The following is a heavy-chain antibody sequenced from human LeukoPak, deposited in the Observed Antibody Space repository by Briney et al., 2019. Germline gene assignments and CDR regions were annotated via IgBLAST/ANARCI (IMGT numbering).Heavy chain of an antibody. V-gene: IGHV4-4*07. CDR1: GGSISCYY. Sequence: NPSETLSLTSTVSGGSISCYYWSWVRQPPGQGLEWIGRIYTSGSTNYNPSLKSRATISVDKTKNQFSLKLSSVTAADTAVYYCAREAPYYDSSGYYYPFDYWGQGTLVTVSS. CDR3: AREAPYYDSSGYYYPFDY. CDR2: IYTSGST. D-gene: IGHD3-22*01. J-gene: IGHJ4*02.